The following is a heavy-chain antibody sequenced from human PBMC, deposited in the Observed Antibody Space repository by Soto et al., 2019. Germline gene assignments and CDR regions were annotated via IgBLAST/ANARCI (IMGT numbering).Heavy chain of an antibody. CDR3: ASTYDFWSGYYSSNWFDP. V-gene: IGHV1-18*01. J-gene: IGHJ5*02. CDR1: GYTFTSYG. D-gene: IGHD3-3*01. Sequence: GASVKVSFKASGYTFTSYGISWVRQAPGQGLEWMGWISAYNGNTNYAQKLQGRVTMTTDTSTSTAYMELRSLRSDDTAVYYCASTYDFWSGYYSSNWFDPWGQEPWSPSPQ. CDR2: ISAYNGNT.